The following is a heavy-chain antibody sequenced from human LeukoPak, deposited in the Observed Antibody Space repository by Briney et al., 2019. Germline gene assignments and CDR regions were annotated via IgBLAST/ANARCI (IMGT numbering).Heavy chain of an antibody. Sequence: GASVKVSCKASGYTFTGYYMHWVRQAPGQGLEWMGWINPNSGDTNYAQKFQGRVTMTRDTSISTACMELSRLRSDDTAVYYCARAGVGSGSYYFDYWGQGTLVTVSS. CDR3: ARAGVGSGSYYFDY. V-gene: IGHV1-2*02. CDR2: INPNSGDT. CDR1: GYTFTGYY. J-gene: IGHJ4*02. D-gene: IGHD3-10*01.